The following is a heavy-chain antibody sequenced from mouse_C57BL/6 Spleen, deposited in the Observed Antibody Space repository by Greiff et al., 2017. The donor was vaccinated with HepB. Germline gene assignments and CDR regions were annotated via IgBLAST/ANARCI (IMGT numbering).Heavy chain of an antibody. D-gene: IGHD2-4*01. V-gene: IGHV1-80*01. Sequence: LQESGAELVKPGASVKISCKASGYAFSSYWMNWVKQRPGKGLEWIGQIYPGDGDTNYNGKFKGKATLTADKSSSTAYMQRSSLTSEDSAVYFCARRGDYVLFDYWGKGTTLTVSS. J-gene: IGHJ2*01. CDR1: GYAFSSYW. CDR3: ARRGDYVLFDY. CDR2: IYPGDGDT.